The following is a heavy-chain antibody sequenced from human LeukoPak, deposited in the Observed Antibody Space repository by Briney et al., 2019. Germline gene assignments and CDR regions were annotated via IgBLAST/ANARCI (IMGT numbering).Heavy chain of an antibody. CDR1: GFTFSGYA. CDR3: ARDHYDSSGYWYYFDY. D-gene: IGHD3-22*01. V-gene: IGHV3-64*01. CDR2: ISSNGGST. Sequence: PGGSLRLSCAASGFTFSGYAMHWVRRAPGKGLEYVSAISSNGGSTYYANSVKDRFTISRDNSKNTLYLQMGSLRAADMAVYYCARDHYDSSGYWYYFDYWGQGTLVTVSS. J-gene: IGHJ4*02.